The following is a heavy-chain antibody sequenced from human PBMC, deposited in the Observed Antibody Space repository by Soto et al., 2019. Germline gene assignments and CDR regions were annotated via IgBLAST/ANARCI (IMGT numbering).Heavy chain of an antibody. V-gene: IGHV4-34*01. CDR1: GGSFSGYY. D-gene: IGHD2-15*01. Sequence: QVQLQQWGAGLLKPSETLSLTCAVYGGSFSGYYWSWIRQPPGKGLEWIGEINHSGSTNYNPSLKSRVTISVDTSKNQFSLKLSSVTAADTAVYYCAGVVAANPVPTYYYYGMDVWGQGTTVTVSS. J-gene: IGHJ6*02. CDR2: INHSGST. CDR3: AGVVAANPVPTYYYYGMDV.